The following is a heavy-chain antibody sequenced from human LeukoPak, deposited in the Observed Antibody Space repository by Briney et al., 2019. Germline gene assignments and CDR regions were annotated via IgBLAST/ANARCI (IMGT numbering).Heavy chain of an antibody. V-gene: IGHV5-51*01. Sequence: GESLKISCKGSGYSFSSYWIGWVRQMPGKGLEWMAIIYPGDSDTRYSPSFQGQVTVSVDRSISTAYLQWSSLKASDTAMYYCARPRTIDYGMDVWGKGTTVTVSS. J-gene: IGHJ6*04. D-gene: IGHD3-9*01. CDR2: IYPGDSDT. CDR3: ARPRTIDYGMDV. CDR1: GYSFSSYW.